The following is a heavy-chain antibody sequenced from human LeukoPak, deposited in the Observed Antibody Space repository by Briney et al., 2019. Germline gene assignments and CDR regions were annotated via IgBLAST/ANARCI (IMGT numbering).Heavy chain of an antibody. CDR3: ASYPRYVSSPPFDY. V-gene: IGHV1-2*02. CDR2: INPNTGGT. J-gene: IGHJ4*02. D-gene: IGHD2-15*01. Sequence: ASVKVSCKASGYTFTGYYMHWVRHAPGQGLEWMGWINPNTGGTNYAQKFQGRVTMTRDTTNSTAYMELSKLTSDDTAVYYCASYPRYVSSPPFDYWGQGTLVTVSS. CDR1: GYTFTGYY.